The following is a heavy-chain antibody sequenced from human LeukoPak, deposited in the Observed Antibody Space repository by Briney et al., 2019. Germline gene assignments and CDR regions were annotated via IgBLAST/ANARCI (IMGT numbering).Heavy chain of an antibody. V-gene: IGHV4-39*01. CDR1: GGSISSYY. J-gene: IGHJ5*02. Sequence: SETLSLTCTVSGGSISSYYWGWIRQPPGKGLEWIGSIYYSGSTYYNPSLKSRVTISVDTSKNQFSLKLSSVTAADTAVYYCARQVRLGRLRLGELSLKWNDWFDPWGQGTLVTVSS. D-gene: IGHD3-16*02. CDR2: IYYSGST. CDR3: ARQVRLGRLRLGELSLKWNDWFDP.